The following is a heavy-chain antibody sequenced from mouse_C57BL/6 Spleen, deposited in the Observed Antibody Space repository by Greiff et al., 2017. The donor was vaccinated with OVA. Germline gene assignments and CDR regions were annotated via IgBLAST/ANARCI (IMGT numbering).Heavy chain of an antibody. D-gene: IGHD2-3*01. V-gene: IGHV1-42*01. Sequence: EVQLQESGPELVKPGASVKISCKASGYSFTGYYMNWVKQSPEKSLEWIGEINPSTGGTTYNQKFKAKATLTVDKSSSTAYMQLKSLTSEDSAVYYCALYDGYFSDVWGTGTTVTVSS. CDR1: GYSFTGYY. CDR2: INPSTGGT. J-gene: IGHJ1*03. CDR3: ALYDGYFSDV.